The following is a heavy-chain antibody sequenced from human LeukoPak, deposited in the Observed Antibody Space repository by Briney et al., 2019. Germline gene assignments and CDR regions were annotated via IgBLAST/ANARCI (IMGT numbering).Heavy chain of an antibody. CDR3: TTDIWISTLRDY. Sequence: GGSLRLSCAASGFTFSSYGMNWVHQAPGKGLEWVSSITSSSSYIYYADSVKGRFTISRDDSKNTLYLQINSLKTEDTAVYYCTTDIWISTLRDYWGQGTLVTVSS. V-gene: IGHV3-21*03. CDR2: ITSSSSYI. D-gene: IGHD2/OR15-2a*01. J-gene: IGHJ4*02. CDR1: GFTFSSYG.